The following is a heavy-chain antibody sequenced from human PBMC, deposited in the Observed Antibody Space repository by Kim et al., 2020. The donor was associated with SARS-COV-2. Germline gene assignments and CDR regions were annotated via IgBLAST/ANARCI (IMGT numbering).Heavy chain of an antibody. J-gene: IGHJ4*02. CDR2: ISSNGGST. Sequence: GGSLRLSCAASGFTFSSYAMHWVRQAPGKGLEYVSAISSNGGSTYYANSVKGRFTISRDNSKNTLYLQMGSLRAEDMAVYYCARAFDWLPNYYFDYWGQG. V-gene: IGHV3-64*01. D-gene: IGHD3-9*01. CDR1: GFTFSSYA. CDR3: ARAFDWLPNYYFDY.